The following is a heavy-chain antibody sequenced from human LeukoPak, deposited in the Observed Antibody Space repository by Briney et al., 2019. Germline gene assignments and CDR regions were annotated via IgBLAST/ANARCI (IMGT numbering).Heavy chain of an antibody. CDR2: INPNSGGT. CDR3: ARDLPDSGILTAQDI. Sequence: ASVKVSCKASGYSFTPYYMHWVRQAPGQGLEWMGWINPNSGGTSYAQKFQGRVTMTRDTSISTAYTELSSLRSDDTAVYYCARDLPDSGILTAQDIWGQGTMVTVSS. J-gene: IGHJ3*02. V-gene: IGHV1-2*02. CDR1: GYSFTPYY. D-gene: IGHD3-9*01.